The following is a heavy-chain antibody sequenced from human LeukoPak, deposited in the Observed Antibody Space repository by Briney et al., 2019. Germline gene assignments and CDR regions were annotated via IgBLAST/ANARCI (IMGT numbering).Heavy chain of an antibody. Sequence: SETLSLTCTVSGGSISSSSYYWGWIRQPPGKGLEWIGSIYYSGSTNYNPSLKSRVTISVDTSKNQFSLKLSSVTAADTAVYYCARAADLFDYWGQGTLVTVSS. CDR3: ARAADLFDY. J-gene: IGHJ4*02. CDR1: GGSISSSSYY. V-gene: IGHV4-39*07. CDR2: IYYSGST.